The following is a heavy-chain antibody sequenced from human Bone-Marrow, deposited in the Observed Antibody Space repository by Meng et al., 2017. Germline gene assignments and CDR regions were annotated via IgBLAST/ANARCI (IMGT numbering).Heavy chain of an antibody. Sequence: GGPLRLSCATSGFTFSNIELSWFRQAPGKGLEWLACVSTGGDINYYANSVKGRFTISRDNAKNSLYLDLNTLRVEDTGVDYCTRVGPGYCSNYWGQGTTVTVSS. D-gene: IGHD2-2*03. J-gene: IGHJ6*02. CDR1: GFTFSNIE. V-gene: IGHV3-48*03. CDR2: VSTGGDIN. CDR3: TRVGPGYCSNY.